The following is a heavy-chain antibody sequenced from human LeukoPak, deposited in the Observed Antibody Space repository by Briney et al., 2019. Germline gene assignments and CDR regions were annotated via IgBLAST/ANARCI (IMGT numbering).Heavy chain of an antibody. Sequence: GESLKISCKGSGYMIISYWIGWVRQMPGKGLEWMGIIYPGDSNTRYSPSFQGQVTISADKSISTAYLLWSSLKASDTAMYYCARQVGGTLYVDYWDQGTQVTVSS. J-gene: IGHJ4*02. V-gene: IGHV5-51*01. CDR1: GYMIISYW. CDR2: IYPGDSNT. D-gene: IGHD1-26*01. CDR3: ARQVGGTLYVDY.